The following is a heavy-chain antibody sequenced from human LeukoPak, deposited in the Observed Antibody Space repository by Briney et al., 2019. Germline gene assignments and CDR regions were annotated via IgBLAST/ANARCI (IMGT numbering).Heavy chain of an antibody. V-gene: IGHV4-34*01. Sequence: SETLSFTCTVPGGSISSYYWSWIRQPPGKGLEWIGAINHSGSTNYNPSLKSRVTISVETSKNTFSLKLSSVTAADTAVYYCARAPGCSSTSCYSPFDYYYYYMDVWGKGTTVTVSS. CDR2: INHSGST. CDR1: GGSISSYY. D-gene: IGHD2-2*01. J-gene: IGHJ6*03. CDR3: ARAPGCSSTSCYSPFDYYYYYMDV.